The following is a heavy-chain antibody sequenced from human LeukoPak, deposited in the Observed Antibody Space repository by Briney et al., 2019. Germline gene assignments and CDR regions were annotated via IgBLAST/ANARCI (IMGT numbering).Heavy chain of an antibody. Sequence: GGSLRLSCAASGFTFSSYWMSWVRQAPGKGLEWVANIKQDGSEKYYVDSVKGRFTISRDNAKNSLYLQMNSLRAEDTAVYYCARGSIAAADDFFDYWGQGTLVTVSS. CDR1: GFTFSSYW. D-gene: IGHD6-13*01. CDR2: IKQDGSEK. J-gene: IGHJ4*02. V-gene: IGHV3-7*01. CDR3: ARGSIAAADDFFDY.